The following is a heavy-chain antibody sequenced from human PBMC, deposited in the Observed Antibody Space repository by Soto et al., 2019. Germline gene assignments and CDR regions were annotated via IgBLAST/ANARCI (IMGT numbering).Heavy chain of an antibody. J-gene: IGHJ6*02. Sequence: PGGSLRLSCAASGFTFSSYAIHWVRQAPGKGLEWVAVISYDGSNKYYADSVKGRFTISRDNSKNTLYLQMNSLRAEDTAVYYCARERVPAPYYYYGMDVWGQGTTVTVSS. CDR2: ISYDGSNK. CDR1: GFTFSSYA. CDR3: ARERVPAPYYYYGMDV. V-gene: IGHV3-30-3*01. D-gene: IGHD2-2*01.